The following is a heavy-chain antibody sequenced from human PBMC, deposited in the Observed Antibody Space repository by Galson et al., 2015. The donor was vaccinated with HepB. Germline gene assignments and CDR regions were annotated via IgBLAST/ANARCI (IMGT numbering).Heavy chain of an antibody. CDR3: VRDSDL. V-gene: IGHV3-74*01. Sequence: SLRLSCAASGFPLSRYWMHWVRQDSGKGLVWVSRIRPDGSLRNYADSVNGRFTISRDDAKNTLSLQMNSLRVEDTAVYYCVRDSDLWGQGTLVTVSS. J-gene: IGHJ4*02. D-gene: IGHD3/OR15-3a*01. CDR2: IRPDGSLR. CDR1: GFPLSRYW.